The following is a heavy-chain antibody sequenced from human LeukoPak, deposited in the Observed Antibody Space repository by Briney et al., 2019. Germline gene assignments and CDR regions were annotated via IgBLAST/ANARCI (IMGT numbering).Heavy chain of an antibody. CDR1: GYTFTSYG. D-gene: IGHD1-1*01. Sequence: ASVKVSCKASGYTFTSYGISWVRQAPGQGLEWMGWISAYNGNTNYAQKPQGRVTMTTDTSTSTAYMELRSLRSDDTAVYYCARDSGLPGYNAFDIWGQGTMVTVSS. V-gene: IGHV1-18*01. J-gene: IGHJ3*02. CDR3: ARDSGLPGYNAFDI. CDR2: ISAYNGNT.